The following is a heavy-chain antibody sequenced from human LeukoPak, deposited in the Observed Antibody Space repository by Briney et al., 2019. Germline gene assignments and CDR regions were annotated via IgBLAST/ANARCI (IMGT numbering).Heavy chain of an antibody. V-gene: IGHV1-2*02. Sequence: ASVKVSCKASGYTFTGYYMHWVRQPPGQGLEWMGWITPNSGGTNYAQKFQGRVTMTRDTSISTAYMELSRLRSDDTAVYYCARAGNHYYDSSGYRPNWFDPWGQGTLVTVSS. D-gene: IGHD3-22*01. CDR1: GYTFTGYY. CDR2: ITPNSGGT. CDR3: ARAGNHYYDSSGYRPNWFDP. J-gene: IGHJ5*02.